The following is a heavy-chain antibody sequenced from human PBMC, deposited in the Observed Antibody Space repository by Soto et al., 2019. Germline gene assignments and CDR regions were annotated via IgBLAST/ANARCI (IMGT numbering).Heavy chain of an antibody. CDR1: GFTFSSYS. CDR2: ISTSGAYI. Sequence: EVQLVESGGGLVKPGGSLRLSCAASGFTFSSYSMDWVRQAPGKGLEWVSSISTSGAYIYYADSVKGRFTISRANAKNSLFLQMDSLSGEDTAVYYCAREGGPGFGELLVWGQGALVTVSS. CDR3: AREGGPGFGELLV. V-gene: IGHV3-21*02. J-gene: IGHJ4*02. D-gene: IGHD3-10*01.